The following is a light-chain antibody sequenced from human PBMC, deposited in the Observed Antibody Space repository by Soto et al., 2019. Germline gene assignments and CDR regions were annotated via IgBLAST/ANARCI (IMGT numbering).Light chain of an antibody. Sequence: DIQMTQSPSSLSASVGDIVTITCRASQSISSYLNWYQQKPGKAPKLLIYAASSLQSGVPSRFSGSGSGTDFTLTIISLQPEDFATYYCQQSYSTPPTFGQGTKLEIK. CDR3: QQSYSTPPT. J-gene: IGKJ2*01. CDR1: QSISSY. CDR2: AAS. V-gene: IGKV1-39*01.